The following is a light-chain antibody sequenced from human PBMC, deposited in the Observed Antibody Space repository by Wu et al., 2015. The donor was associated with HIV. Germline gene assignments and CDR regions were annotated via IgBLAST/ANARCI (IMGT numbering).Light chain of an antibody. CDR2: DAS. CDR1: QDIATY. J-gene: IGKJ5*01. V-gene: IGKV1-9*01. CDR3: QQLNSFPLT. Sequence: IQLAQSPSSLSASIGDRVTITCRASQDIATYLAWYQQIPGKAPRVLIYDASTLQTGVSSRFSGSGSGAEFTLSISGLQREDFAIYYCQQLNSFPLTFGHGTRLEIK.